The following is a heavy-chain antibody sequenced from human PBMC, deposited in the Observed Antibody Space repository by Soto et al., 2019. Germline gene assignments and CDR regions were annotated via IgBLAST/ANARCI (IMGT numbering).Heavy chain of an antibody. CDR3: AREASGGY. J-gene: IGHJ4*02. V-gene: IGHV4-34*01. D-gene: IGHD1-26*01. Sequence: DTLSLTCSVYGGSFGDYYLSWVRQPPGKGLAWIGDINPSGSTNYNPSLKGRVTLSIDTSKNQFSLELNSVTAADTAVYFCAREASGGYWGQGTLVTVSS. CDR2: INPSGST. CDR1: GGSFGDYY.